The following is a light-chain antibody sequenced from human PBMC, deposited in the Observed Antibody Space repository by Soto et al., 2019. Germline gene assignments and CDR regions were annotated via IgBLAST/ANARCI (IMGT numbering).Light chain of an antibody. CDR3: SSYAGSNNLV. J-gene: IGLJ3*02. CDR1: SSDVGGYNY. CDR2: EVT. V-gene: IGLV2-8*01. Sequence: QSALTQPPSASGSPGQSVTLSCTGTSSDVGGYNYVSWYQQHPGEAPKLMVYEVTKQPSGVPDRFSGSKSGNTASLTVSGLRAEYEADYYCSSYAGSNNLVFGGGTKVTVL.